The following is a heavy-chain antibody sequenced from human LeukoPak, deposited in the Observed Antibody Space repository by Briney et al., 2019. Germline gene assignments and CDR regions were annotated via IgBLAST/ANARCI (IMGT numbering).Heavy chain of an antibody. CDR1: GFIFSSYG. CDR3: AKEPIPVSGRNAFKI. V-gene: IGHV3-30*18. Sequence: GGSLRLSCAAPGFIFSSYGMHWVRQAPGKGLEWVAVVSYDGGTKKYADSVKGRFTVSRDSSKSTLYLEMNSLRPEDTAMYYCAKEPIPVSGRNAFKIWGPGTMVTVSS. J-gene: IGHJ3*02. CDR2: VSYDGGTK. D-gene: IGHD6-19*01.